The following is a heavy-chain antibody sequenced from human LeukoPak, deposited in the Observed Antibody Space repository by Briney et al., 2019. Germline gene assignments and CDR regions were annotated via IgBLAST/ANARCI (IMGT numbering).Heavy chain of an antibody. CDR3: ARMALRYFDPWDY. V-gene: IGHV3-11*04. J-gene: IGHJ4*02. CDR1: GFTFSDYY. Sequence: GGSLRLSCAASGFTFSDYYMNWIRQAPGKGLEWVSYISSSGFSMYYADSVKGRFTISRDNAKNSLYLQMSSLRAEDTAVCYCARMALRYFDPWDYWGQGTLVTVSS. CDR2: ISSSGFSM. D-gene: IGHD3-9*01.